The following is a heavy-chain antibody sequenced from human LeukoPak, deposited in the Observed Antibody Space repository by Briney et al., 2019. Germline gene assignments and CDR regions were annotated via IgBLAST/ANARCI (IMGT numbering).Heavy chain of an antibody. CDR2: IRYDGSNK. CDR1: GFTFSSYG. J-gene: IGHJ4*02. Sequence: GGSLRLSCAASGFTFSSYGMHWVRQAPGKGLEWVAFIRYDGSNKYYADSVKGRFTISRDNAKSSLYLQMNSLRAEDTAVYYCARVLHKRNYDSSVYYGYWGQGTLVTVSS. CDR3: ARVLHKRNYDSSVYYGY. D-gene: IGHD3-22*01. V-gene: IGHV3-30*02.